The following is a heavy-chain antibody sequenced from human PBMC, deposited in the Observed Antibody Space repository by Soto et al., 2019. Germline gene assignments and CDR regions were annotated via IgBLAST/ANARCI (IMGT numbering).Heavy chain of an antibody. Sequence: SETLSLTCSVSGGSVSSGSYIWGWIRQPPGKGLEWIGSGTTYYNPSLRSRVTISLDSSKNQFSLNVTSVTASDTAVYYCATYGGDPGRFDLLGQGTLVTVSS. V-gene: IGHV4-39*01. J-gene: IGHJ4*02. CDR2: GTT. CDR1: GGSVSSGSYI. D-gene: IGHD4-17*01. CDR3: ATYGGDPGRFDL.